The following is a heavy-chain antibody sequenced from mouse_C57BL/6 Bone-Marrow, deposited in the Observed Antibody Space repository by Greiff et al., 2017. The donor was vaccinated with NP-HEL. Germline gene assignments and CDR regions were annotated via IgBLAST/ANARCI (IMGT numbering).Heavy chain of an antibody. V-gene: IGHV3-6*01. CDR2: ISYDGSN. D-gene: IGHD6-1*01. CDR1: GYSITSGYY. J-gene: IGHJ3*01. Sequence: ESGPGLVKPSQSLSLTCSVTGYSITSGYYWNWIRQFPGNKLEWMGYISYDGSNNYNPSLKNRISITRDTSKNQFFLKLNSVTTEDTATYYCASCLWFRGAWFAYWGQGTLVTVYA. CDR3: ASCLWFRGAWFAY.